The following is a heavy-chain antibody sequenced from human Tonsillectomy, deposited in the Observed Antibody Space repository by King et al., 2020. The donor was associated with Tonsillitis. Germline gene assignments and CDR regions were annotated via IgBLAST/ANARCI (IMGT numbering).Heavy chain of an antibody. CDR3: ARGRPTTVTTFYYYYYMDV. Sequence: VQLVESGGCLVQPGGSMRLSCAASGFTVSTNYMSLVLQSAWDGLEWGAVIYSGASSYFSDSVHGRFTISRDNSKNTLYLQMNSLRAEDTAVYYCARGRPTTVTTFYYYYYMDVWGKGTTVTVSS. J-gene: IGHJ6*03. D-gene: IGHD4-17*01. CDR2: IYSGASS. V-gene: IGHV3-66*01. CDR1: GFTVSTNY.